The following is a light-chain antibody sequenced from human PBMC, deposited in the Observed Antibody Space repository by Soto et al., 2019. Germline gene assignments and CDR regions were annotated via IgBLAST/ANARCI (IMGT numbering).Light chain of an antibody. Sequence: QSALTQSASVSGSPGQSITISCTGTSSDVGAYDSVSWYQQYPGRAPKLMIHQVNNRPSGVPNRFSGSKSGNSASLTISGLQAEDEADYYCSSFTTSSTYVVGAGTKLTVL. V-gene: IGLV2-14*01. CDR2: QVN. CDR1: SSDVGAYDS. J-gene: IGLJ1*01. CDR3: SSFTTSSTYV.